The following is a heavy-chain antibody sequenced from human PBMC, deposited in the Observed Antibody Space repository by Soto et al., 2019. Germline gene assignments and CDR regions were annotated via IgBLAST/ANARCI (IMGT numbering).Heavy chain of an antibody. Sequence: GGSLRLSCAASGFTFSSYWMTWVRQAPGKGLEWVANIKQGGVDKYYVDSVRGRFTVSRDNAKNSLYLQMNSLRDEDTAVYYCGRLNSKCGDCPDYWGQGTLVTVSS. CDR2: IKQGGVDK. D-gene: IGHD2-21*02. V-gene: IGHV3-7*01. CDR1: GFTFSSYW. J-gene: IGHJ4*02. CDR3: GRLNSKCGDCPDY.